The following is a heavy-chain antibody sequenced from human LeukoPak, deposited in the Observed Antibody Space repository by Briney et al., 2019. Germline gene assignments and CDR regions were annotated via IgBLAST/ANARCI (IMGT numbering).Heavy chain of an antibody. V-gene: IGHV7-4-1*02. CDR1: GYTFTSYA. D-gene: IGHD1-1*01. Sequence: GASVKVSCKASGYTFTSYAMNWVRQAPGQGLEWMGWINTNTGNPTYAQGFTGRFVFSLDTSVSTAYLQISSLKAEDTAVYYCARDYSSGYYYYMDVWGKGTTVTVSS. CDR3: ARDYSSGYYYYMDV. J-gene: IGHJ6*03. CDR2: INTNTGNP.